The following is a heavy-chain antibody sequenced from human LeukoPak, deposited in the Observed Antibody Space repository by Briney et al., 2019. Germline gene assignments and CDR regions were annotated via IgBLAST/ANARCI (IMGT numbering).Heavy chain of an antibody. D-gene: IGHD2-2*01. V-gene: IGHV3-7*01. Sequence: GGSLRLSCAASGFTFSSHWMTWVRQAPGRGLEWVANIKDDGSETFYGDSVKGRFTISRDNAENSLNLQMNNLRPEDTAMYYCARPRFGSISTGYWGQGTLVTVSS. J-gene: IGHJ4*02. CDR2: IKDDGSET. CDR3: ARPRFGSISTGY. CDR1: GFTFSSHW.